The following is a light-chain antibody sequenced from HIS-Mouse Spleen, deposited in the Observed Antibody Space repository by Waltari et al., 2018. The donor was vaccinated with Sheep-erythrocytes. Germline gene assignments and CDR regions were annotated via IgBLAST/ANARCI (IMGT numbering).Light chain of an antibody. CDR3: CSYAGSYNHV. J-gene: IGLJ1*01. CDR2: DVS. Sequence: QSALTQPRSVSGSPGQSVPISCTGTRSDVGGYNYVSWYQQHPGKAPKLVIYDVSKRPSGVPDRFSGSKSGNTASLTISGLQAEDEADYYCCSYAGSYNHVFATGTKVTVL. CDR1: RSDVGGYNY. V-gene: IGLV2-11*01.